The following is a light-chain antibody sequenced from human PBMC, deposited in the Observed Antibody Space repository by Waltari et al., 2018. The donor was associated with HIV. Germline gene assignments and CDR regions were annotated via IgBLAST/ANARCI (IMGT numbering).Light chain of an antibody. CDR3: AAWDDSLRVLV. CDR1: CTYNGRNY. CDR2: RNN. J-gene: IGLJ3*02. Sequence: QSVLTQPPSASGNPGPRVTIYRSGRCTYNGRNYVTWSQQNPGTTPKLVIYRNNQRLSGLPDRFSGSKSGTSASLAISGLRSEDEADYYCAAWDDSLRVLVFGGGTKLTVL. V-gene: IGLV1-47*01.